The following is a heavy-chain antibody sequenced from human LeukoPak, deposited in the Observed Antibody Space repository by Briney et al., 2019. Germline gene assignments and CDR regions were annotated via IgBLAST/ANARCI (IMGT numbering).Heavy chain of an antibody. CDR3: ARTQVYYGDYVPYYYYSMDV. V-gene: IGHV4-59*01. D-gene: IGHD4-17*01. J-gene: IGHJ6*02. CDR1: GGSISSYY. CDR2: IYYSGST. Sequence: PSETLSLTCTVSGGSISSYYWSWIRQPPGKGLEWIGYIYYSGSTNYNPSLKSRVTISVDTSKNQFSLKLSSVTAADTAVYYCARTQVYYGDYVPYYYYSMDVWGQGTTVTVSS.